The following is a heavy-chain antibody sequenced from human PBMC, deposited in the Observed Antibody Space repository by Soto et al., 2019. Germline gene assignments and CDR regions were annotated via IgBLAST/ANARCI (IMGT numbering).Heavy chain of an antibody. CDR3: ARSSDCGGDCYTYYFDY. Sequence: QVQLQESGPGLVKPSQTLSLTCTVSGGSISSGGYYWSWIRQHPGKGLEWIGYIYYSGSTYYNPSLKSRVTISVDTSKNQFSLKLSSVTAADTAVYYCARSSDCGGDCYTYYFDYWGQGTLVTVSS. CDR1: GGSISSGGYY. CDR2: IYYSGST. J-gene: IGHJ4*02. D-gene: IGHD2-21*01. V-gene: IGHV4-31*03.